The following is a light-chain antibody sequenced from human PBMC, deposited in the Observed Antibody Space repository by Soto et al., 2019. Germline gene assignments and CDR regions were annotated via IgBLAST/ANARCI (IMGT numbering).Light chain of an antibody. CDR1: SSDVGTYKY. J-gene: IGLJ1*01. V-gene: IGLV2-14*03. Sequence: QSALTQPASVSGSPGQSITISCTGTSSDVGTYKYVSLYQQHPGKAPKLMIYDVSNRPSGVSNRFSGSKSGNTASLTISGLQAEDEADYYCNSYTTSSTLVFGTGTKVTVL. CDR3: NSYTTSSTLV. CDR2: DVS.